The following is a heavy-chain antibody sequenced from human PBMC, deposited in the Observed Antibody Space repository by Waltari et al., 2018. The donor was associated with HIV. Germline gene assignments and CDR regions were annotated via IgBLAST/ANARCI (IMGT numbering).Heavy chain of an antibody. Sequence: QVTLKESGPVLVKPTETLTLTCTVSGFSLSNARMGVSWIRQSPGKALEWLAHIFSNDEKSYSTSLKSRLTIFKDTSKSQVVLTMTNMDPVDTATYYCARISRGKVVIIVFDYWGQGTLVTVSS. CDR2: IFSNDEK. CDR3: ARISRGKVVIIVFDY. CDR1: GFSLSNARMG. J-gene: IGHJ4*02. V-gene: IGHV2-26*01. D-gene: IGHD3-22*01.